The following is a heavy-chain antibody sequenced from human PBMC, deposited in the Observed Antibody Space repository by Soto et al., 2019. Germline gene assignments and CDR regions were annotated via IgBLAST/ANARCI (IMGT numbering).Heavy chain of an antibody. CDR2: ISAYNGNT. CDR1: GYTFTSYG. Sequence: QVQLVQSGAEVKKPGASVKVSCKASGYTFTSYGISWVRQAPGQGLEWMGWISAYNGNTNYAQKLQGRVTMTTDTSTSTAYMELRSLRSDDTAVYYCASLGDYGDYPTAFYDAFDIWGKGTMVTVSS. D-gene: IGHD4-17*01. V-gene: IGHV1-18*01. J-gene: IGHJ3*02. CDR3: ASLGDYGDYPTAFYDAFDI.